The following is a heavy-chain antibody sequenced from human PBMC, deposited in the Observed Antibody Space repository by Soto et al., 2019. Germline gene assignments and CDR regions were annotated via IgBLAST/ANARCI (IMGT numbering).Heavy chain of an antibody. CDR3: AGYQMGAGDYYYGMDV. CDR2: IHCTEST. Sequence: QVQLQESGPGLVKPSETLSLTCTVSGASISGYYWNWIRQPPGKGLEWIACIHCTESTKYNPSLKSRVTISVDTSKNQLSLKLSYVTAADTAVYYCAGYQMGAGDYYYGMDVWGQGTTVIVSS. V-gene: IGHV4-59*08. CDR1: GASISGYY. J-gene: IGHJ6*02. D-gene: IGHD1-26*01.